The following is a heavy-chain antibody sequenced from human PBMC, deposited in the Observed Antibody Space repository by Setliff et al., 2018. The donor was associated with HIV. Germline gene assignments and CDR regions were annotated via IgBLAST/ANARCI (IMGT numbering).Heavy chain of an antibody. CDR3: ARVSPWFDP. CDR2: IYSGGST. Sequence: YWSWVRQAPGKGLEWVSVIYSGGSTYYADSVKGRFTISRDNSKNTLYLQMNSLRAEDTAVYYCARVSPWFDPWGQGTLVTVSS. V-gene: IGHV3-53*01. J-gene: IGHJ5*02. CDR1: Y.